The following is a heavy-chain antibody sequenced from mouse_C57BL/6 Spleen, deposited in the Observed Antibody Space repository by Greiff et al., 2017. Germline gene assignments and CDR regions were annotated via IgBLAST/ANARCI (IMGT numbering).Heavy chain of an antibody. CDR3: ARESSSYVSWCAY. Sequence: QVQLQQSGAELVKPGASVKLSCKASGYTFTSYWMHWVKQRPGQGLEWIGMIQPTSGSTNYNEKFKSKATLTVDKSSSTAYMQLSSLTSEDSAVYYCARESSSYVSWCAYWGQGTLVTVSA. CDR1: GYTFTSYW. D-gene: IGHD3-2*02. J-gene: IGHJ3*01. CDR2: IQPTSGST. V-gene: IGHV1-64*01.